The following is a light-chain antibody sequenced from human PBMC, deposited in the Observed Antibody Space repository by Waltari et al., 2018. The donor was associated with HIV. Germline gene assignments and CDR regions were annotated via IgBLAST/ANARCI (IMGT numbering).Light chain of an antibody. Sequence: EIVIKYSPVIPVASPGERATHSSRASQSVSSNLAWYQQKPGQAPRLLIYGASTRATGIPARFSGSGSGTEFTLTISSLQSEDVAVYYCQQYNNWPRTFGQGTKLEIK. CDR2: GAS. J-gene: IGKJ2*01. CDR3: QQYNNWPRT. CDR1: QSVSSN. V-gene: IGKV3-15*01.